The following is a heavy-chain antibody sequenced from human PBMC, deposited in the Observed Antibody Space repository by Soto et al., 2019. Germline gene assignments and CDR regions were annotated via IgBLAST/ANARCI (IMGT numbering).Heavy chain of an antibody. CDR1: GFTFSSYA. V-gene: IGHV3-30*14. D-gene: IGHD6-19*01. CDR3: ARLDKFNGGWS. J-gene: IGHJ4*02. CDR2: VSHDGKSG. Sequence: QVQLVESGGGVVQPGRSLRLSCAASGFTFSSYAMHWVRRVPGKGLEWVAAVSHDGKSGFYADSVSGRFTVSRDNSNSLVYLQMDRLRPEDTALFYCARLDKFNGGWSWGQGTAVTVSS.